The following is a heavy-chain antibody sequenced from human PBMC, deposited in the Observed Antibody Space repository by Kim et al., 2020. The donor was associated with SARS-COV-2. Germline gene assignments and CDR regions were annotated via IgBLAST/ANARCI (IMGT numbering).Heavy chain of an antibody. CDR2: IRNKDKSYTT. CDR1: GFTFSDHY. Sequence: GGSLRLSCAASGFTFSDHYMDWVRQGPGKGLQWVGRIRNKDKSYTTEYAASVKGRFTISRDDSKNSLYLQMNSLKNEDTAVYYCDRDKKRAIGYNGMDAWGQGTRVTVSS. V-gene: IGHV3-72*01. CDR3: DRDKKRAIGYNGMDA. J-gene: IGHJ6*02.